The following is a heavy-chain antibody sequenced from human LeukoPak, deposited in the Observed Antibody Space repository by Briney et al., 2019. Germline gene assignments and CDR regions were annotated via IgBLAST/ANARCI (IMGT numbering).Heavy chain of an antibody. CDR2: IYYSGST. CDR3: ARDSTVFGVVIIMGYMDV. V-gene: IGHV4-59*12. Sequence: SETLSLTCTVSGGPFSTYYWSWIRQPPGKGLEWIGYIYYSGSTNYNPSLKSRVAISVDTSKNQFSLNLSSVTAADTAVYYCARDSTVFGVVIIMGYMDVWGKGTTVTVSS. D-gene: IGHD3-3*01. CDR1: GGPFSTYY. J-gene: IGHJ6*03.